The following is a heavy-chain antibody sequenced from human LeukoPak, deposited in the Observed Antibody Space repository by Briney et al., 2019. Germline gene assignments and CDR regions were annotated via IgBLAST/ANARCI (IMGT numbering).Heavy chain of an antibody. J-gene: IGHJ4*02. Sequence: GGSLRLSCAASGFTFSSYTMNWVRQAPGKGLEWVSSISSSSSYIYYADSVKGRFTISRDNAKNSLYLQMNSLRAEDTAVYYCARGRGSYPNYFDLWGQGTLVTVSS. V-gene: IGHV3-21*01. CDR1: GFTFSSYT. CDR2: ISSSSSYI. CDR3: ARGRGSYPNYFDL. D-gene: IGHD3-16*01.